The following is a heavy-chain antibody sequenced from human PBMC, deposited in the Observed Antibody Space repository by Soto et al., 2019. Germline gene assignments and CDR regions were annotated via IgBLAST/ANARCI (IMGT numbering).Heavy chain of an antibody. D-gene: IGHD6-13*01. CDR1: GFTFRTYS. V-gene: IGHV3-48*01. J-gene: IGHJ3*02. Sequence: EVQLVESGGGLVQPGGSLRLSCATSGFTFRTYSMNWVRQAPGKGLEWVSYISGGGDNIYYTDSVKGRFTISRNNARNSLHLLMSSLRAEDTAVYYCARDPYSGTWSETSDIWGQGTMVTVSS. CDR3: ARDPYSGTWSETSDI. CDR2: ISGGGDNI.